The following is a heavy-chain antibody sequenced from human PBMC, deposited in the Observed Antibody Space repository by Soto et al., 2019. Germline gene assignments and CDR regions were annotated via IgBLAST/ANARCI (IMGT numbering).Heavy chain of an antibody. CDR1: GFTFSSYA. V-gene: IGHV3-30-3*01. CDR3: ARSVGIINVDFDY. D-gene: IGHD3-10*01. J-gene: IGHJ4*02. Sequence: PGGSLRLSCAASGFTFSSYAMHWVRQAPGKGLEWVAVISYDGSNKYYADSVKGRFTISRDKSKNTLYLQMNSLRAEDTAVYYCARSVGIINVDFDYWGQGTVVTVSS. CDR2: ISYDGSNK.